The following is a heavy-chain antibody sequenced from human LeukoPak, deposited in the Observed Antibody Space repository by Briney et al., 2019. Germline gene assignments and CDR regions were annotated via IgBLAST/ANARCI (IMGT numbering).Heavy chain of an antibody. CDR2: LWSDGTNK. CDR1: GFTFRSYG. CDR3: ARDIWDSSGRRYFDY. J-gene: IGHJ4*02. D-gene: IGHD3-22*01. Sequence: PGRSLRLSCAATGFTFRSYGMHWVRQAPGKGLEWVAFLWSDGTNKAYTDSVKGRFTISRESSKNTLYLQMNSLTAEDTAVYFCARDIWDSSGRRYFDYWGQGTLVTVSS. V-gene: IGHV3-33*01.